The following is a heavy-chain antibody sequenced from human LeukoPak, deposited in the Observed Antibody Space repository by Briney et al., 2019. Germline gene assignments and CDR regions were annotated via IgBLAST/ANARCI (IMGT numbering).Heavy chain of an antibody. J-gene: IGHJ4*02. V-gene: IGHV4-30-4*08. CDR3: VCGRYSSSSGDY. CDR2: IYYSGST. D-gene: IGHD6-6*01. Sequence: KTSETLSLTCTVSGGSISSSSYYWGWIRQPPGKGLEWIGYIYYSGSTYYNPSLKSRVTISVDTSKNQFSLKLSSVTAADTAVYYCVCGRYSSSSGDYWGQGTLVTVSS. CDR1: GGSISSSSYY.